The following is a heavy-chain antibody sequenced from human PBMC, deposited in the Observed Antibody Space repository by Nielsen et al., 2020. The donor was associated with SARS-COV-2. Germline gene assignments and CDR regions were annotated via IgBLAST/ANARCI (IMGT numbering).Heavy chain of an antibody. Sequence: GESLKISCAASGFTFSNYGMHWVRQAPGKGLEWVAVISFDGSNEFYAASVKGRFTISRDNSKDTLYLQMNSLRPEDTAVYYCAKGVVTPDYWGQGTLVTVSS. D-gene: IGHD4-23*01. CDR1: GFTFSNYG. CDR3: AKGVVTPDY. CDR2: ISFDGSNE. J-gene: IGHJ4*02. V-gene: IGHV3-30*18.